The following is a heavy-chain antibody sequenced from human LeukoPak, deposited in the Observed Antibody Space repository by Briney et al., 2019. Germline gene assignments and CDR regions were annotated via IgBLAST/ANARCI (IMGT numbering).Heavy chain of an antibody. CDR3: AREYSSSWSFFYYYYYGMDV. D-gene: IGHD6-13*01. CDR1: GGTFSSYA. Sequence: ASVTVSCKASGGTFSSYAICWVRQAPGQGLEWMGRIIPILGIANYAQKFQGRVTITADKSTSTAYMELSSLRSEDTAVYYCAREYSSSWSFFYYYYYGMDVWGQGTTVTVSS. V-gene: IGHV1-69*04. J-gene: IGHJ6*02. CDR2: IIPILGIA.